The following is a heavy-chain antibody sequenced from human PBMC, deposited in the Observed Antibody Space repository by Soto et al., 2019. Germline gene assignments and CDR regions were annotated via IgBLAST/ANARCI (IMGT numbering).Heavy chain of an antibody. CDR1: GYTFTSYG. CDR2: ISAYNGNT. CDR3: ATNFGVTAMVNWYFDL. V-gene: IGHV1-18*04. J-gene: IGHJ2*01. D-gene: IGHD5-18*01. Sequence: GASVKVSCKASGYTFTSYGISWLRQSPGQGLEWMGWISAYNGNTNYAQKLQGRVTMTTDTSTSTAYMELRSLRSDDTAVYYCATNFGVTAMVNWYFDLWGRGTLVTVSS.